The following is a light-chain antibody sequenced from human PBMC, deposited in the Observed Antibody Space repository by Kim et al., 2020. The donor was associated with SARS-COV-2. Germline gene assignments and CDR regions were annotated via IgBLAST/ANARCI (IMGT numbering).Light chain of an antibody. CDR2: EDN. J-gene: IGLJ2*01. V-gene: IGLV6-57*03. CDR3: QSYDSSNEGV. CDR1: SGSIAVNY. Sequence: KTVTISCTRSSGSIAVNYVQWYQQRPGSAPTTVIYEDNQRPSGVPDRFSGSIDSSSNSASLTISGLKTEDEADYYCQSYDSSNEGVFGGGTQLTVL.